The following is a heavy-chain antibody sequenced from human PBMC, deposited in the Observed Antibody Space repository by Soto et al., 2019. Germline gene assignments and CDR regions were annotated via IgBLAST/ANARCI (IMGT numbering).Heavy chain of an antibody. D-gene: IGHD5-18*01. CDR1: GGSFSGYY. CDR3: ARGVDIYTAMVLNDYYFDY. CDR2: INHSGST. V-gene: IGHV4-34*01. J-gene: IGHJ4*02. Sequence: QVQLQQWGAGLLKPSETLSLTCAVYGGSFSGYYWSWIRQPPGKGLEWVGEINHSGSTNYNPSLKSRVTISVDTSKNQFSLKLSSVTAADTAVYYCARGVDIYTAMVLNDYYFDYWGQGTLVTVSS.